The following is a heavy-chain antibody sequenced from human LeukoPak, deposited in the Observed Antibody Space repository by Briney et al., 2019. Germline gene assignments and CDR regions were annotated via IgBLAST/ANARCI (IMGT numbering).Heavy chain of an antibody. D-gene: IGHD5-18*01. CDR3: ARFKRTASLDY. J-gene: IGHJ4*02. CDR2: IYYSGST. CDR1: GGSISSYY. V-gene: IGHV4-59*08. Sequence: SETLSLTCTVSGGSISSYYWSWIRQPPGKGLEWIGYIYYSGSTNHNPSLKSRVTISVDTSKNQFSLKLSSVTAADTAVYYCARFKRTASLDYWGQGTLVTVSS.